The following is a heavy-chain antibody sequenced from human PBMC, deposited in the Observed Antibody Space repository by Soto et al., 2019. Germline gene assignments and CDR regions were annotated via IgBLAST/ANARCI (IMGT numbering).Heavy chain of an antibody. J-gene: IGHJ4*02. CDR2: IIPILGIA. CDR3: ARAERWLQPFDY. CDR1: GGTFSSYT. V-gene: IGHV1-69*02. Sequence: QVQLVQSGAEVKKPGSSVKVSCKASGGTFSSYTISWVRQAPGQGLEWMGRIIPILGIANYAQKFQGRVTITADKSTGTAYMELSSLRSEDTAVYYCARAERWLQPFDYWGQGTLVTVSS. D-gene: IGHD5-12*01.